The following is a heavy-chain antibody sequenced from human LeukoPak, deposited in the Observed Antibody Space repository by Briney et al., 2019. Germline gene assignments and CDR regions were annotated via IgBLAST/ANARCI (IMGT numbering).Heavy chain of an antibody. J-gene: IGHJ4*02. Sequence: GGSLRLSCAASGFTFSSYAMSWVRQAPGKGLEWVSAISGSGGSTYYADSVKGRFTISRDNFKNTLYLQMNSLRAEDTAVYYCAKGTLRYYDSSGMGYWGQGTLVTVSS. D-gene: IGHD3-22*01. CDR3: AKGTLRYYDSSGMGY. CDR1: GFTFSSYA. V-gene: IGHV3-23*01. CDR2: ISGSGGST.